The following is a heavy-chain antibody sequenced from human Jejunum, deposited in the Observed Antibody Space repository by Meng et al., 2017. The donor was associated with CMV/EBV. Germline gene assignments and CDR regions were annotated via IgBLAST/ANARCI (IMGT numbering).Heavy chain of an antibody. CDR1: GLSFSTYW. CDR2: IISDETTT. V-gene: IGHV3-74*01. D-gene: IGHD2-8*01. J-gene: IGHJ3*01. CDR3: ATGLMGAFEV. Sequence: CAASGLSFSTYWMRWVRQAPGKGLVWVSRIISDETTTIYADSVRGRFTISRDNAKNTLYLQMNSLRAEDTAVYYCATGLMGAFEVWGQGTMDTVSS.